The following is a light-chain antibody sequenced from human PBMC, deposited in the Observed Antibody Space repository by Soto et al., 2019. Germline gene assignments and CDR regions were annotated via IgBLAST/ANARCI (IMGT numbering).Light chain of an antibody. CDR2: EVS. CDR1: SSDVGGYNY. V-gene: IGLV2-14*01. CDR3: SSYTSSSTA. Sequence: QSALTQPASVSGSLGQSITISCTGTSSDVGGYNYVSWYQQHPGKAPKLMIYEVSNRPSGVSNRFSGSKSGNTASLTISGLQAEDEADYYFSSYTSSSTAFGGGTKLTVL. J-gene: IGLJ2*01.